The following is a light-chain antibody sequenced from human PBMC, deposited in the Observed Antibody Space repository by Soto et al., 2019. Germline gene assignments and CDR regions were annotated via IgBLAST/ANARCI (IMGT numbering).Light chain of an antibody. CDR1: SSNIGSNP. CDR2: GSN. CDR3: AAGDDNLFGPV. Sequence: QSVLAQPPSASGTPGQRVAISCSGTSSNIGSNPVNWFQQLPGTAPKLLIYGSNQQPSGVPDRFSGSNSGTSASLAISGLQYEDEAYYYCAAGDDNLFGPVFGGGTKLTVL. V-gene: IGLV1-44*01. J-gene: IGLJ2*01.